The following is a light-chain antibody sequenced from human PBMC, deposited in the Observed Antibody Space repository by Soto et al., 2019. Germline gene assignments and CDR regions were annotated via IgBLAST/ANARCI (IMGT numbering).Light chain of an antibody. V-gene: IGKV4-1*01. CDR1: QSVLYSSDNKNY. CDR2: WAS. CDR3: QQYYITPYT. J-gene: IGKJ2*01. Sequence: DIVMTQSPDSLAVSLGEGATINCKSSQSVLYSSDNKNYLAWYQQKQGQPPKLLIYWASTRESGVPDRFSGSGSGTDFTLTIRSLQAEDVAVYYCQQYYITPYTFGQGTKLEIK.